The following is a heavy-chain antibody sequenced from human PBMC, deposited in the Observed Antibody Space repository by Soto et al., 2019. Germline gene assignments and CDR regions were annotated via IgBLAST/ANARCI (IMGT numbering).Heavy chain of an antibody. V-gene: IGHV3-9*01. Sequence: PGGSLRLSCAASGFTFDDYAMHWVRQAPGKGLGWVSGISWNSGSIGYADSVKGRFTISRDNAKNSLYLQMNSLRAEDTALYYCAKDIGSAGTIFDYWGQGTLVTVSS. CDR3: AKDIGSAGTIFDY. CDR1: GFTFDDYA. J-gene: IGHJ4*02. CDR2: ISWNSGSI. D-gene: IGHD1-7*01.